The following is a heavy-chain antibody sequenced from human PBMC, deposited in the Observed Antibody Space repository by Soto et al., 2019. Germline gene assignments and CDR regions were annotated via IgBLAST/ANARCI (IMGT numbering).Heavy chain of an antibody. J-gene: IGHJ3*02. CDR3: AKTANGWFSAFDI. Sequence: EVQLLESGGGLVQPGGSLRLSCAASGFTFSSYAMSWVRQAPGKGLEWVSAISGSGGTTYYADSVKGRFTFSRDNSKNPLYLQMNSLRAEDTALYYCAKTANGWFSAFDICGQGTMVTVSS. V-gene: IGHV3-23*01. CDR2: ISGSGGTT. D-gene: IGHD6-19*01. CDR1: GFTFSSYA.